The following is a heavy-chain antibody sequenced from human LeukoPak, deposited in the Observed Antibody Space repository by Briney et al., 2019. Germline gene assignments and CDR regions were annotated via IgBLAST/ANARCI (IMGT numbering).Heavy chain of an antibody. CDR2: LHRGGYT. CDR3: AREVVAVGAAGGEFDC. D-gene: IGHD1-26*01. V-gene: IGHV3-53*01. Sequence: PGGSLRLSCAASGFTVSSNYMSWVRQAPGKGLEWVSVLHRGGYTYHADSVRGRFTISRDNSKNILYLQVNSLRAEDTAVYYCAREVVAVGAAGGEFDCWGQGTLVTVSS. CDR1: GFTVSSNY. J-gene: IGHJ4*02.